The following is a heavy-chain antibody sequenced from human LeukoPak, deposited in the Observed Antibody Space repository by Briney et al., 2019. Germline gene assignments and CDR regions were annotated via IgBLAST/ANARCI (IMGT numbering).Heavy chain of an antibody. Sequence: GGSLRLSCATSGFTFTNYAMSWVRQAPGRGLEWVSSISGSGGNIYYADSVKGRFTISRDNSKNTLYLQMNSLRAEDTAVYYCAKARGEQNGGSNYWGQGTQVIVSS. V-gene: IGHV3-23*01. CDR2: ISGSGGNI. CDR3: AKARGEQNGGSNY. D-gene: IGHD2-15*01. J-gene: IGHJ4*02. CDR1: GFTFTNYA.